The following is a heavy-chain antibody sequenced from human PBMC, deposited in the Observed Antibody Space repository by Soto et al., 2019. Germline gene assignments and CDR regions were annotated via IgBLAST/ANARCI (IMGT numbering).Heavy chain of an antibody. CDR3: AKQHSDLVIGAFDV. J-gene: IGHJ3*01. CDR1: GFMFSSFG. D-gene: IGHD4-4*01. CDR2: ISYDGTYQ. Sequence: GGSLRLSCAASGFMFSSFGIHWVRQAPGKGLEWVAVISYDGTYQYYDDSVKGRFTISRDNFGNTVALQMNSLRPEDTAVYYCAKQHSDLVIGAFDVWGPGAVVTVSS. V-gene: IGHV3-30*18.